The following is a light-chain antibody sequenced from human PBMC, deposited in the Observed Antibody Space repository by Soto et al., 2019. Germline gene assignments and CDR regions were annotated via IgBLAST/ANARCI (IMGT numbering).Light chain of an antibody. CDR2: DAS. J-gene: IGKJ2*01. V-gene: IGKV3-11*01. CDR1: QSVISY. Sequence: EIVLTQSPATLSLSPGERATLSCRASQSVISYLAWYQQKPVQAPRLLIYDASNRATGIPARFSGSGSGTEFTLTFGSLQSEDFALYYCHQYNSWPPGTFGQGTKVDIK. CDR3: HQYNSWPPGT.